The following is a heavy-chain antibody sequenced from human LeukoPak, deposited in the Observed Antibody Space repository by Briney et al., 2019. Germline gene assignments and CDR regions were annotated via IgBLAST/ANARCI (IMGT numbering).Heavy chain of an antibody. V-gene: IGHV4-39*07. CDR3: ARGGYSSSWYGYYFDY. J-gene: IGHJ4*02. CDR1: GGSISSYY. Sequence: SETLSLTCTVSGGSISSYYWGWIRQPPGKGLEWIGSIYYSGSTYYNPSLKSRVTISVDTSKNQFSLKLSSVTAADTAVYYCARGGYSSSWYGYYFDYWGQGTLVTVSS. D-gene: IGHD6-13*01. CDR2: IYYSGST.